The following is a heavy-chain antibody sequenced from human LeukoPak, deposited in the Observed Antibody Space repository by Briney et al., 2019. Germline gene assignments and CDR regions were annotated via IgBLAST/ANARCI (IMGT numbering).Heavy chain of an antibody. CDR3: ARGRFLEWSPFDY. J-gene: IGHJ4*02. CDR2: IRYDGSNK. CDR1: GFTFSSYG. V-gene: IGHV3-30*02. Sequence: GGSLRLSCGASGFTFSSYGMHWVRQAPGKGLEWVTFIRYDGSNKYYADSVKGRFTISRDNSKNMLYLQMNSLRTEDTAVYYCARGRFLEWSPFDYWGQGTLVTVSS. D-gene: IGHD3-3*01.